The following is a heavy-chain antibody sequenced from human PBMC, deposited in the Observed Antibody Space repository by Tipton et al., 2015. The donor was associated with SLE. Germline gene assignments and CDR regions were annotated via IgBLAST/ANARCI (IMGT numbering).Heavy chain of an antibody. V-gene: IGHV1-46*01. D-gene: IGHD3-10*01. J-gene: IGHJ3*01. CDR1: GYTFTTYY. CDR3: AREYYYGSEDAFDF. CDR2: TDPSPGST. Sequence: QLVQSGAEVKRPGASVKVSCKASGYTFTTYYMHWVRQAPGQGLEWMGLTDPSPGSTRYAQKFQGRVTMTTDMSTSTVYMELSRLTSEDTAVYYCAREYYYGSEDAFDFWGQGTMVTVSS.